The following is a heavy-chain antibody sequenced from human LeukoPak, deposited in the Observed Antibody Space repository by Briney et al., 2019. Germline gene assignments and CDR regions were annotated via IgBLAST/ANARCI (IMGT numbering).Heavy chain of an antibody. J-gene: IGHJ6*03. CDR1: DDSITMYY. D-gene: IGHD1-1*01. CDR3: ARGRVSSSTWYSTYYYYSYMDV. V-gene: IGHV4-59*01. Sequence: SETLSLTCTVSDDSITMYYWTWIRQPPGKGLEWIGYVDHTGSTNFNPSLNGRVSISRDTSKNLFSLRLRSVTAADTAVYFCARGRVSSSTWYSTYYYYSYMDVWGKGTTVTVSS. CDR2: VDHTGST.